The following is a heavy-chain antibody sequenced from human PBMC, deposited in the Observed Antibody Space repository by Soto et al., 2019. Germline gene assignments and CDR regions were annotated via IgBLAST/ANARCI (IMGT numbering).Heavy chain of an antibody. CDR1: GFTFSTYW. CDR2: INSDGSTT. D-gene: IGHD5-12*01. Sequence: GGSLRLSCAASGFTFSTYWMNWVRQAPGKGLVWVSRINSDGSTTTYADSVKGRFTISRDNVKNTLYLQMNSLRAEDTAVYYFASDSYSGHAYDPDDWGPGTLVTVVS. V-gene: IGHV3-74*01. J-gene: IGHJ4*02. CDR3: ASDSYSGHAYDPDD.